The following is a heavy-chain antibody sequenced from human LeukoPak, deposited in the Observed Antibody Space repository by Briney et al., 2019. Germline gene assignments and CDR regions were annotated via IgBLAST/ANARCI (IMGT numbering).Heavy chain of an antibody. CDR2: INPNSGGT. Sequence: ASVKVSCKASGYTFTGYYMHWVRQAPGQGLEWMGWINPNSGGTNYAQKFQGRVTMTRDTSINTAYMELSRLRSDDTAVYYCARGGLPIYYYYIDVWGKGTTVTVSS. V-gene: IGHV1-2*02. CDR1: GYTFTGYY. D-gene: IGHD3-16*01. CDR3: ARGGLPIYYYYIDV. J-gene: IGHJ6*03.